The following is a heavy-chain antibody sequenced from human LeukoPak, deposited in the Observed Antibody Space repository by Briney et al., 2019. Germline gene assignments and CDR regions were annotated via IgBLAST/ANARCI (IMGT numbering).Heavy chain of an antibody. CDR2: ISPYTTKT. D-gene: IGHD1-26*01. Sequence: ASVRVSCKASGYTFISYGITWVRQAPGQGLEWMGWISPYTTKTNYAQSLQGRVTMTTDTSTSTAYMELRSLRSDDTAVYYCAREGGVGPTAPPDYYSYQMDVWGKGTTVTVSS. J-gene: IGHJ6*03. CDR1: GYTFISYG. V-gene: IGHV1-18*01. CDR3: AREGGVGPTAPPDYYSYQMDV.